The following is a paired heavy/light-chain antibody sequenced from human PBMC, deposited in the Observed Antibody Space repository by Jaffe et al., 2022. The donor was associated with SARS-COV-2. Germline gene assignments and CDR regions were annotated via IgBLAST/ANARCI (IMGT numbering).Light chain of an antibody. CDR3: NTWDMGL. J-gene: IGLJ2*01. CDR1: SLRSYY. Sequence: SSELTQDPAVSVALGQTVRITCQGDSLRSYYASWYQQKPGQAPVLVIYGENYRPSGIPDRFSGSTSGNTASLTITGALAEDEADYYCNTWDMGLFGGGTKLTVL. CDR2: GEN. V-gene: IGLV3-19*01.
Heavy chain of an antibody. J-gene: IGHJ4*02. Sequence: EVQLVESGGGLVQPGGSLKLSCAASGFTFSASAMHWVRQASGKGLEWIGRIRSKAKNYATTYGASVKGRFILSRDDSRNTAYLQMNSLKAEDTALYYCTGRSGDAVAGTIVHYWGQGSLVIVSS. V-gene: IGHV3-73*01. CDR1: GFTFSASA. D-gene: IGHD6-19*01. CDR2: IRSKAKNYAT. CDR3: TGRSGDAVAGTIVHY.